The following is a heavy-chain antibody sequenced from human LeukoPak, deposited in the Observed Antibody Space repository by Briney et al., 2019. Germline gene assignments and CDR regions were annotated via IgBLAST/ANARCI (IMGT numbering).Heavy chain of an antibody. D-gene: IGHD1-26*01. J-gene: IGHJ4*02. CDR2: IYYSGST. V-gene: IGHV4-31*03. CDR1: GGSISSGGYY. Sequence: SETLSLTCTVSGGSISSGGYYWSWIRQHPGKGLEWIGYIYYSGSTYYNPSLKSRVTISVDTSKNQFSLKLSSVTAADTAVYYCARDVGGIYYVFGYWGQGTLVTVSS. CDR3: ARDVGGIYYVFGY.